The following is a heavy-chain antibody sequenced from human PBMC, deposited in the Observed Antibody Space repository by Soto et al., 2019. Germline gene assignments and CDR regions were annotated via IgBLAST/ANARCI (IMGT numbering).Heavy chain of an antibody. D-gene: IGHD2-15*01. Sequence: ASVKVSCKASGYTFTSYAMHWVRQAPGQRLEWMGWINAGNGNTKYSQKFQGRVTITRDTSASTAYMELSSLRSDDTAVYYCARAGYCSGGSCLNFDYWGQGTLVTVSS. CDR2: INAGNGNT. V-gene: IGHV1-3*01. CDR3: ARAGYCSGGSCLNFDY. J-gene: IGHJ4*02. CDR1: GYTFTSYA.